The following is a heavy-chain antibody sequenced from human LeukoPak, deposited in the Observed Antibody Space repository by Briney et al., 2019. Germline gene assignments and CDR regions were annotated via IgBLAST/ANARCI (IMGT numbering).Heavy chain of an antibody. CDR2: ISSTSSTI. D-gene: IGHD1-26*01. Sequence: GGSLRLSCVASGFTLRNYNLNWVRQAPGKGLEWVSYISSTSSTIYYADSVKGRFTISRDNAKNSLSLQMNSLRDEDTAVYYCATWIVDASLFHFWGQGILVAVSS. V-gene: IGHV3-48*02. CDR1: GFTLRNYN. CDR3: ATWIVDASLFHF. J-gene: IGHJ4*02.